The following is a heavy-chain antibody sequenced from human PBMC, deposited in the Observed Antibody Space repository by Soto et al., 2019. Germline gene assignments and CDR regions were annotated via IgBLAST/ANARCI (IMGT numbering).Heavy chain of an antibody. J-gene: IGHJ6*02. D-gene: IGHD5-18*01. CDR2: VIPLFDTA. CDR3: ATGGHNDGYNFGHGMDV. CDR1: GGIFTNNA. Sequence: QVQVVQSGAEVKKPGSSVKVSCKVSGGIFTNNAISWVRQAPGQGLEWLGGVIPLFDTAYYAQIFRGRLKRSADGATTTAYMELSGLTSADTAVYFCATGGHNDGYNFGHGMDVWGQGTTGTDS. V-gene: IGHV1-69*01.